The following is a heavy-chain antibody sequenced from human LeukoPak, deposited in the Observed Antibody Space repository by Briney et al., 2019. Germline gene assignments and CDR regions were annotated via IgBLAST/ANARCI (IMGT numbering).Heavy chain of an antibody. CDR1: GGSISSSPYY. J-gene: IGHJ4*02. V-gene: IGHV4-39*02. CDR3: ARDRSSNGYLDY. D-gene: IGHD5-18*01. Sequence: SETLSLTCTVSGGSISSSPYYWGWIRQPPGKGLEWIGSIYYNGNTYYNPSLKSRVTISVDRSKNQFSLKLSSVTAADTAVYYCARDRSSNGYLDYWGQGTLVTVSS. CDR2: IYYNGNT.